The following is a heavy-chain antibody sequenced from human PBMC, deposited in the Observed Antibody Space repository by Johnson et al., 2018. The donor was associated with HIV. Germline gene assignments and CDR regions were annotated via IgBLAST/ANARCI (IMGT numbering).Heavy chain of an antibody. CDR1: GFTFSSYG. CDR2: IWYDGSNK. V-gene: IGHV3-33*06. J-gene: IGHJ3*02. D-gene: IGHD1-20*01. CDR3: AKDSMGFNWNQFEAFDM. Sequence: QVQLVESGGGVVQPGRSLRLSCAASGFTFSSYGMHWVRQAPGKGLEWVAVIWYDGSNKYYADSVKGRFTISRDNSKNTLYLQMNSLRGEDMAVYYCAKDSMGFNWNQFEAFDMWGQGTMVTVSS.